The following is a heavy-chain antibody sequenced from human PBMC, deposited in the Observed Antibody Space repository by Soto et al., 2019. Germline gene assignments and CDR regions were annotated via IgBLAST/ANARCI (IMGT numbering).Heavy chain of an antibody. CDR3: ARDRVMTTVTSTVSMVDY. CDR2: IWYDGSNK. CDR1: GFTFSSYG. V-gene: IGHV3-33*01. D-gene: IGHD4-17*01. Sequence: PGGSLRLSCAASGFTFSSYGVHWVRQAPGKGLEWVAVIWYDGSNKYYADSVKGQFTISRDNSKNTLYLQMNSLRAEDTAVYYCARDRVMTTVTSTVSMVDYWGQGTLVTVSS. J-gene: IGHJ4*02.